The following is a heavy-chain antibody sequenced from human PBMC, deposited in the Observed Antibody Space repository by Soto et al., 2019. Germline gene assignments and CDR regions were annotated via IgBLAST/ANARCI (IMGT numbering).Heavy chain of an antibody. Sequence: PVRSLRLSCAASGFTFRSYGMHWVRHAPGKGLEWVAVISYDGSNKYYADSVKGRFTISRDNSKNTLYLQMNSLRAEDTAAYYCAKDSDAGHYDILTGSYNPLDYWGQGT. J-gene: IGHJ4*02. CDR1: GFTFRSYG. CDR3: AKDSDAGHYDILTGSYNPLDY. D-gene: IGHD3-9*01. V-gene: IGHV3-30*18. CDR2: ISYDGSNK.